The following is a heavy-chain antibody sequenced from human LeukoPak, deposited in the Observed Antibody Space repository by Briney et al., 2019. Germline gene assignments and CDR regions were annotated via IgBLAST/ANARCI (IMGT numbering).Heavy chain of an antibody. J-gene: IGHJ4*02. D-gene: IGHD1-1*01. V-gene: IGHV1-18*01. CDR2: IFTYNGDT. CDR1: GYTFISYG. Sequence: GASVKVSCKASGYTFISYGISWVRQAPGRGLEWVGWIFTYNGDTKYEKKFQGRVTMTTDSSTNTVYLELRSLRSDDTAVYYCARGKEREPFDFWGQGTLVTVSS. CDR3: ARGKEREPFDF.